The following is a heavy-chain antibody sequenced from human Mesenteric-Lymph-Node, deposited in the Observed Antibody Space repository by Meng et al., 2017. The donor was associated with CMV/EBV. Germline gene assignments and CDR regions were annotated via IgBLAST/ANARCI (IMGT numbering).Heavy chain of an antibody. CDR2: LYYSGST. J-gene: IGHJ6*02. D-gene: IGHD3-3*01. CDR1: GGSISSSSYY. Sequence: SETLSLTCTVSGGSISSSSYYWGWIRQPPGKGLEWIGYLYYSGSTNYNPSLKSRVTISADTSKNQLSLKLRSVTGADTAVYYCARLDYDGYYYYGMDVWGQGTTVTVSS. CDR3: ARLDYDGYYYYGMDV. V-gene: IGHV4-61*05.